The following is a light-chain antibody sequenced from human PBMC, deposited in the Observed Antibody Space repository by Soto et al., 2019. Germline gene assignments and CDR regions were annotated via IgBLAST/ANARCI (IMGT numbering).Light chain of an antibody. Sequence: DIVMTQSPDSLAAFLGERATINCKSSQSLFYSSNHKNYLAWYQQKPGRPPKLLFYWASTRESGVPDRFTGSGSGTDFTLTISSLQAEDVAIYYCQQYYTTPLTFGGGTKVENK. CDR1: QSLFYSSNHKNY. V-gene: IGKV4-1*01. CDR3: QQYYTTPLT. J-gene: IGKJ4*01. CDR2: WAS.